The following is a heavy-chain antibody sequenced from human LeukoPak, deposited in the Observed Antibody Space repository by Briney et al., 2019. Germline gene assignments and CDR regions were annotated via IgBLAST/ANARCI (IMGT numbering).Heavy chain of an antibody. D-gene: IGHD1-1*01. V-gene: IGHV3-7*01. Sequence: PGGSLRLSCAASRFTFSSSWMTWVRQPLGKGLEYVANIKEDGSQKYYEDSVKGRYTISRDNVKNSLYLQMDSLRAEDTAVYFCARNLAYNAFDIWGQGTVVTVSS. CDR3: ARNLAYNAFDI. CDR1: RFTFSSSW. J-gene: IGHJ3*02. CDR2: IKEDGSQK.